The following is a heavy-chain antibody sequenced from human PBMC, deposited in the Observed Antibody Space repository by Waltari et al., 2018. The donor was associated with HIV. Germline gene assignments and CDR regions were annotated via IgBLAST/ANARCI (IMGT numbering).Heavy chain of an antibody. D-gene: IGHD1-7*01. CDR3: ARAGRDGKLPPDY. CDR2: INSDGSST. CDR1: GFTFRSYW. Sequence: EVQLVESGGGLVQPGGSLRLSCAASGFTFRSYWTHWVRQAPGKGLVWVSRINSDGSSTSYADSVKGRFTISRDNAKNTLYLQMNSLRAEDTAVYYCARAGRDGKLPPDYWGQGTLVTVSS. J-gene: IGHJ4*02. V-gene: IGHV3-74*01.